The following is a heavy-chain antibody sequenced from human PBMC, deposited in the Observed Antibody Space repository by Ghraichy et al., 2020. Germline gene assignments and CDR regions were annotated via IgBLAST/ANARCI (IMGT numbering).Heavy chain of an antibody. J-gene: IGHJ6*02. D-gene: IGHD6-6*01. CDR3: ARVRGIAARWGYSYYGMDV. CDR2: INSDGSST. V-gene: IGHV3-74*01. CDR1: GFTFSSYW. Sequence: GGSLRLSCAASGFTFSSYWMHWVRQAPGKGLVWVSRINSDGSSTSYADSMKGRFTISRDNAKNTLYLQMNSLRAEDTAVYYCARVRGIAARWGYSYYGMDVWGQGTTVTVSS.